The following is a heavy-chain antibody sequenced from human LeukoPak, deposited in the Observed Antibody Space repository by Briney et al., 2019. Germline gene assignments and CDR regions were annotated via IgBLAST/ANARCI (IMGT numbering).Heavy chain of an antibody. V-gene: IGHV1-2*02. CDR1: GYTFTGYY. J-gene: IGHJ4*02. D-gene: IGHD3-10*01. CDR2: INPNSGGT. Sequence: ASVKVSCKASGYTFTGYYMHWVRQAPGQGLEWMGWINPNSGGTNHAQKFQGRVTMTRDTSISTAYMELSRLRSDDTAVYYCARDENYGSGTYFFLCFDYWGQGNLVNVSS. CDR3: ARDENYGSGTYFFLCFDY.